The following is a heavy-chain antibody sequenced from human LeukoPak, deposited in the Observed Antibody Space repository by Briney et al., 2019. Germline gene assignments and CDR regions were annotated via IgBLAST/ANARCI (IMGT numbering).Heavy chain of an antibody. J-gene: IGHJ4*02. Sequence: PGGSLRLSCAASGFTVSSNHMSWVRQAPGKGLEWVSVIYSGGSTYYADSVKGRFTISRDNSKNTLYLQMNSLRAEDTAVYYCAGYIAAADYYFDYWGQGTLVTVSS. CDR3: AGYIAAADYYFDY. CDR2: IYSGGST. V-gene: IGHV3-53*01. D-gene: IGHD6-13*01. CDR1: GFTVSSNH.